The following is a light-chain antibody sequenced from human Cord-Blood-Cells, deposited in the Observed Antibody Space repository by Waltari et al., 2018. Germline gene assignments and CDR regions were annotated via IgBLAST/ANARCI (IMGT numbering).Light chain of an antibody. Sequence: EIVMTQSPATLSVSPGASATLSCRASQSVSSNLAWYQQKPGQAPRLLIYGASTRATGIPARFSGSGSGTEFTLTISSLQSEDFAVYYCQQYNNWPPRTFGQGTKVEIK. CDR3: QQYNNWPPRT. J-gene: IGKJ1*01. V-gene: IGKV3-15*01. CDR1: QSVSSN. CDR2: GAS.